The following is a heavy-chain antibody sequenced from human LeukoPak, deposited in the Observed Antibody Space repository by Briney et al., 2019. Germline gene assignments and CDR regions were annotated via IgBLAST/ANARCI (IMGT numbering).Heavy chain of an antibody. CDR3: AKVDGPYDSSPFDY. CDR1: GFTFSSYS. V-gene: IGHV3-21*01. Sequence: PGGSLRLSCAASGFTFSSYSMNWVRQAPGKGLEWVSSISHSGTYIYYADSVKGRFTISRDNSKNTLYLQMNSLRAEDTAVYYCAKVDGPYDSSPFDYWGQGTLVTVSS. CDR2: ISHSGTYI. J-gene: IGHJ4*02. D-gene: IGHD3-22*01.